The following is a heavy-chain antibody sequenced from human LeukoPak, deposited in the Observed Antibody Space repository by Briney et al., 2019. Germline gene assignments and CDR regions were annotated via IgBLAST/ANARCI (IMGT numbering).Heavy chain of an antibody. CDR1: GFIFSSYG. CDR3: ARVEEYSSGWPAYWYFDL. Sequence: GGSLRLSCAASGFIFSSYGMHWVRQAPGKGLEWVAFIRNDGSDKYYADSVKGRFTISRDNSKNTLYLQMNSLRAEDTAVYYCARVEEYSSGWPAYWYFDLWGRGTLVTVSS. CDR2: IRNDGSDK. V-gene: IGHV3-30*02. J-gene: IGHJ2*01. D-gene: IGHD6-19*01.